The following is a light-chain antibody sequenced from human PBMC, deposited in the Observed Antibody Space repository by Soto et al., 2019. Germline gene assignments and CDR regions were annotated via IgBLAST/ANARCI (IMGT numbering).Light chain of an antibody. J-gene: IGLJ7*01. V-gene: IGLV1-44*01. CDR2: CNN. Sequence: QSVLTQPPSASGTPGQRVTISCSGSSSNIGSNTVNWFQQLPGTAPKLLIYCNNHRPSGVPDRFSGSKSGTSASLAISGLQSEDEDDYYCAAWDDSLNGAVFGGGTQLTVL. CDR1: SSNIGSNT. CDR3: AAWDDSLNGAV.